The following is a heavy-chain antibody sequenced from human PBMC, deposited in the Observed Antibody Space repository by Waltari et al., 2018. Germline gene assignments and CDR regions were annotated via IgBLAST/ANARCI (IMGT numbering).Heavy chain of an antibody. D-gene: IGHD3-9*01. Sequence: EVQLVESGGGLVQPGGSLRLSCAASVFTFSSYSLNWFRQAPGKGLEWVSYISSSSSTIYYADSVKGRFTISRDNAKNSLYLQMNSLRAEDTAVYYCARGGVDWCLGDVWGQGTTVTVSS. CDR2: ISSSSSTI. CDR1: VFTFSSYS. CDR3: ARGGVDWCLGDV. V-gene: IGHV3-48*01. J-gene: IGHJ6*02.